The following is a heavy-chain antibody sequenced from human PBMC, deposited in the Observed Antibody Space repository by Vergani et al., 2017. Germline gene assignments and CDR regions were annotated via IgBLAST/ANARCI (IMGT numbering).Heavy chain of an antibody. V-gene: IGHV5-51*01. D-gene: IGHD3-22*01. CDR2: IHPADSDT. CDR3: PRLYGRDSNGSKYFDY. J-gene: IGHJ4*02. Sequence: EVQLVQSGAEVKKPGASLKISCQIAGYSFTNYWIGWVRQMPGKGLEWMGIIHPADSDTRYSPSFQGQVTIAVDKSISTAYLQRSSLRASDSAMYYCPRLYGRDSNGSKYFDYWGQGTLVTVSS. CDR1: GYSFTNYW.